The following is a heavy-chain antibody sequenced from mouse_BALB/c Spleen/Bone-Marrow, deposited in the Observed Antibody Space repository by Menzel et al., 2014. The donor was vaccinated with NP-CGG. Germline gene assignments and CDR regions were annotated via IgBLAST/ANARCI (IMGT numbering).Heavy chain of an antibody. D-gene: IGHD2-2*01. CDR3: AGRTMATGPMDY. V-gene: IGHV5-17*02. J-gene: IGHJ4*01. CDR2: ISSGSSTI. CDR1: GFTFSSFG. Sequence: EVKLVESGGGLVQPGGSRKLSCAASGFTFSSFGMHWVRQAPEKGLEWVAYISSGSSTIYYADTVKGRFTISRDNPKNTLFLQMTSLRSEDTAMYYCAGRTMATGPMDYWGQGTSVTVSS.